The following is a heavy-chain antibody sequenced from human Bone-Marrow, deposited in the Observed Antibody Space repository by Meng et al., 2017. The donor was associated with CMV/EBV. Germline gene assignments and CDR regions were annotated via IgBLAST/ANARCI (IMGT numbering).Heavy chain of an antibody. J-gene: IGHJ6*02. CDR1: GFTFGDYA. Sequence: GGSLRLSCTASGFTFGDYAMSWVRQAPGKGLEWVGFIRGKAYGGTTEYAASVKGRFTISRDDSESIAYLQMNSLKTEDTAVYYCTRTTTLYYYYYGMDVWGQGTTVTVSS. CDR3: TRTTTLYYYYYGMDV. D-gene: IGHD4-11*01. V-gene: IGHV3-49*04. CDR2: IRGKAYGGTT.